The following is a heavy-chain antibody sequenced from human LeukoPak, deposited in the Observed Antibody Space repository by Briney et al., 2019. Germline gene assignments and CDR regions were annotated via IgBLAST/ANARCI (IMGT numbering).Heavy chain of an antibody. Sequence: ASVKVSCKASGGTFSSYAISWVRQAPGQRLEWMGWINTGNGNTKYSQKFQGRVTITRDTSASTAYMELSSLRSEDTAVYYCAIGYSSSWYDPALDYWGQGTLVTVSS. V-gene: IGHV1-3*04. CDR2: INTGNGNT. J-gene: IGHJ4*02. D-gene: IGHD6-13*01. CDR1: GGTFSSYA. CDR3: AIGYSSSWYDPALDY.